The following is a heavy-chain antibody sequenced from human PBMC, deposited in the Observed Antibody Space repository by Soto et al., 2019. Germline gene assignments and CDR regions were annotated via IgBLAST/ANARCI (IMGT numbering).Heavy chain of an antibody. CDR1: GYTFTSYY. J-gene: IGHJ5*02. V-gene: IGHV1-18*04. CDR3: ARDWYCSGGRCYNCFDP. Sequence: GASVKVSCKASGYTFTSYYMHWVRQAPGQGLEWMGWISADNGNTNYAQKLQGRVTMTTDTSTSTAYMELRSLRSDDTAVYYCARDWYCSGGRCYNCFDPWAQGTMVTVSS. D-gene: IGHD2-15*01. CDR2: ISADNGNT.